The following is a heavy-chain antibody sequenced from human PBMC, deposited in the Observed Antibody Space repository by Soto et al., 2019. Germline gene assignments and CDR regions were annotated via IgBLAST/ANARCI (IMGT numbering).Heavy chain of an antibody. CDR3: ARGWSRHYYYYYMDV. D-gene: IGHD2-8*02. J-gene: IGHJ6*03. CDR2: MNPNSGNT. CDR1: GYTFTSYD. V-gene: IGHV1-8*01. Sequence: ASVKVSCKASGYTFTSYDINWVRQATGQGLEWMGWMNPNSGNTGYAQKFQGRVTMTRNTSISTAYMKLSSLRSEDTAVYYCARGWSRHYYYYYMDVWGKGTTVTVSS.